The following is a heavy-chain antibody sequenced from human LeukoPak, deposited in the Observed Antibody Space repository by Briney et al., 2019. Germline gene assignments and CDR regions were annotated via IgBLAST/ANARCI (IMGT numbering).Heavy chain of an antibody. D-gene: IGHD3-10*01. CDR1: GSPFTSYW. CDR2: IDPSDS. CDR3: ARQYYASGSYYNDLNWFDH. Sequence: GESLKISCKGSGSPFTSYWISGVRQLPGKGLEWMGRIDPSDSYSPSFQGHVTISADKSISTAYLQWSSLKASDTAMYYCARQYYASGSYYNDLNWFDHWGQGTLVTVSS. J-gene: IGHJ5*02. V-gene: IGHV5-10-1*01.